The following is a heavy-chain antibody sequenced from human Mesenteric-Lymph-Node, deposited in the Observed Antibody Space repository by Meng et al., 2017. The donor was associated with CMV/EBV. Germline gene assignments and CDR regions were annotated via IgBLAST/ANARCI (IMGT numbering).Heavy chain of an antibody. J-gene: IGHJ4*02. D-gene: IGHD6-13*01. CDR3: AHSSGIAAAGPFYFDY. Sequence: QITLKESGPTLEKPTQTLTHTCTFSGFSLSTSGVGVGWIRQPPGKALEWLALIYWDDDKRYSPSLKSRLTITKDTSKNQVVLTMTNMDPVDTATYYCAHSSGIAAAGPFYFDYWGQGTLVTVSS. CDR2: IYWDDDK. V-gene: IGHV2-5*02. CDR1: GFSLSTSGVG.